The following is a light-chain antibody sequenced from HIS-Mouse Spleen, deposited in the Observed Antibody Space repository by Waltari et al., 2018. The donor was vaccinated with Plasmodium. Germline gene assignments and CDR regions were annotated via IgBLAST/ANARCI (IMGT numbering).Light chain of an antibody. CDR1: SSDVGTYNL. CDR3: CSYAGSSTFV. V-gene: IGLV2-23*03. J-gene: IGLJ3*02. Sequence: QSALTHPAPVSGSPGQSITISCPGTSSDVGTYNLVPWYQQHPGKAPILRIYEGSKPPSGVSNRFSGSKSGNTASLTISGLQAEDEADYYCCSYAGSSTFVFGGGTKLTVL. CDR2: EGS.